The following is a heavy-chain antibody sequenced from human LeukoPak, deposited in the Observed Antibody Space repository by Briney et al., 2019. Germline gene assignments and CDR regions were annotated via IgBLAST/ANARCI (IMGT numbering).Heavy chain of an antibody. CDR2: IYSGGST. D-gene: IGHD2-2*01. CDR1: GFTVSSNY. Sequence: GGSLRLSCAASGFTVSSNYMSWVRQAPGKGLEWVSVIYSGGSTYYADSVKGRFTISRDNSKNTLYLQMNSLRAEDTAVYYCARDRIVVVPAAPYFQHWGQGTLVTVSS. CDR3: ARDRIVVVPAAPYFQH. V-gene: IGHV3-53*05. J-gene: IGHJ1*01.